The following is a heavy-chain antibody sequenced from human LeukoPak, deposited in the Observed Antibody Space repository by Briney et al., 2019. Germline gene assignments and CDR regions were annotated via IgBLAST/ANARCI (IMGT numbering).Heavy chain of an antibody. CDR3: ARATGSVDYYYMDV. CDR2: INPNSGGT. V-gene: IGHV1-2*02. CDR1: GYTFTGYY. Sequence: GASVKVPCKTSGYTFTGYYMHWVRQAPGQRLEWMGWINPNSGGTNYAQKFQGRVTMPRDTSISTAYMELRRLRSDDTALYYCARATGSVDYYYMDVWGKGTTVTVSS. D-gene: IGHD1-1*01. J-gene: IGHJ6*03.